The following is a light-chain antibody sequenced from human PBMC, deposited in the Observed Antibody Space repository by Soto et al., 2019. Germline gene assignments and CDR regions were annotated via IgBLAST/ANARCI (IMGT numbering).Light chain of an antibody. CDR2: GAS. J-gene: IGKJ2*01. CDR3: QQYGSSPPYT. V-gene: IGKV3-20*01. Sequence: EIVLTQSPGTLSLSPGERATLSCRASHSVSSSYLAWYQQKPGQAPRLLIYGASSRATGIPDRFGGSGSGTDFPLTISRLEPEDFAVYYCQQYGSSPPYTFGQGTKLEIK. CDR1: HSVSSSY.